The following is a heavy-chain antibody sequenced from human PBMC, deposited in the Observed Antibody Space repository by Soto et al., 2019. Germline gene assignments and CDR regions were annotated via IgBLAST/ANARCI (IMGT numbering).Heavy chain of an antibody. J-gene: IGHJ4*02. D-gene: IGHD5-18*01. CDR3: AAHRGSTYGPLDY. Sequence: QVQLRESGPGQVKPSETLSLTCTVSGDSVTSGHWWTWVRQSPRDGLQWIGEIFHTGTTNYFPALQRRVSMSLDKSKNQFSLKLTSMTAADTAFYYCAAHRGSTYGPLDYWGRGTLVTVSS. V-gene: IGHV4-4*02. CDR2: IFHTGTT. CDR1: GDSVTSGHW.